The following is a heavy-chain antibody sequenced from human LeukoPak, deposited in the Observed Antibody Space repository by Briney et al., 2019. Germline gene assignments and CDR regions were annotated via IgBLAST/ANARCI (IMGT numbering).Heavy chain of an antibody. D-gene: IGHD6-6*01. CDR2: IYTSGST. CDR1: GGSISSYY. CDR3: ARRYSSSSKTYYFDY. V-gene: IGHV4-4*09. Sequence: SETLSLTRTVSGGSISSYYWSWIRQPPGKGLEWMGYIYTSGSTNYNPSLKSRVTISVDTSKNQFSLKPSSVTAADTAVYYCARRYSSSSKTYYFDYWGQGTLVTVSS. J-gene: IGHJ4*02.